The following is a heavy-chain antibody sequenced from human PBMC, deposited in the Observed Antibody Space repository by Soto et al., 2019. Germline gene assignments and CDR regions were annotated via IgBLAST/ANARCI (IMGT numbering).Heavy chain of an antibody. D-gene: IGHD4-4*01. J-gene: IGHJ5*02. V-gene: IGHV3-66*01. CDR2: IYSSGST. CDR1: GFTVSGYY. Sequence: GGSLTLSCAAFGFTVSGYYMSWVRQAPGKRLEWVSVIYSSGSTYYPASVKGRFTISRDHSNNILYLKMNSLRVEDTAFYYGAKTQSRTNYAGRLDPWGQGTMFPV. CDR3: AKTQSRTNYAGRLDP.